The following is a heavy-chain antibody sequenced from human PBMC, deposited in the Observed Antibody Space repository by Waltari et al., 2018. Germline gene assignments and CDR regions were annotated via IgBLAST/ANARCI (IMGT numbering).Heavy chain of an antibody. CDR1: GYTFTSYA. Sequence: QVQLVQSGAEVKKPGASVKVSCKASGYTFTSYAMHWVRQAPGQRLEWMGWINAGNGNTKDSQKFQGRVTITRDTSASTAYMELSSLRSEDTAVYYCARGGPRWGSGWLVNWGQGTLVTVSS. CDR2: INAGNGNT. CDR3: ARGGPRWGSGWLVN. V-gene: IGHV1-3*01. D-gene: IGHD6-19*01. J-gene: IGHJ4*02.